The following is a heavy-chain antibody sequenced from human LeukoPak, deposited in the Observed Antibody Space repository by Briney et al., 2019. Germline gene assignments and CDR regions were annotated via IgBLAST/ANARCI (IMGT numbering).Heavy chain of an antibody. CDR2: ISSSSSTI. V-gene: IGHV3-48*04. Sequence: GGSLRLSCAASGFTFSDYNMNWVRQAPGKGLEWLSFISSSSSTIYSTDSMRGRFTISRNNAKNSLYLQMDSLRAEDTAVYYCARDPQPLYGDYNWYSDLWGRGTLVTVSS. CDR3: ARDPQPLYGDYNWYSDL. D-gene: IGHD4-17*01. J-gene: IGHJ2*01. CDR1: GFTFSDYN.